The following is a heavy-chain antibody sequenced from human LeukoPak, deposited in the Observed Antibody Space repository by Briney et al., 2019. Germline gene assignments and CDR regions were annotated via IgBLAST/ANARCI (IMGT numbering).Heavy chain of an antibody. CDR3: ARYDYSSCYWLDP. CDR1: GGSISSRTYY. D-gene: IGHD4-11*01. V-gene: IGHV4-39*01. Sequence: SETLSLTCSVSGGSISSRTYYWGWIRQPPGKGLEWIGSIYYSGSTYYSPSLKSRVTISVDTSKNQFSLNLTSMTAADTAVYYCARYDYSSCYWLDPWGQGTLVTVSS. J-gene: IGHJ5*02. CDR2: IYYSGST.